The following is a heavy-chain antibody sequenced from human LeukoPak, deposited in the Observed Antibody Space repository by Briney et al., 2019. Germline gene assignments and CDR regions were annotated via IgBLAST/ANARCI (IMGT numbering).Heavy chain of an antibody. D-gene: IGHD6-13*01. V-gene: IGHV3-20*04. CDR2: INWNGGST. CDR3: ARISSWLPLDY. J-gene: IGHJ4*02. Sequence: GGSLRLSCAASGFTSDDYGMSWVRQAPGKGREWVSGINWNGGSTGYAGSVKGRFTISRDNAKNSLYLQMNSLRAEDTALYYCARISSWLPLDYWGQGTLVTVPS. CDR1: GFTSDDYG.